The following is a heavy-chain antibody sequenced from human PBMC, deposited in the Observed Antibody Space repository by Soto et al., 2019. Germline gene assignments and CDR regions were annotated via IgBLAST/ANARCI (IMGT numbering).Heavy chain of an antibody. CDR1: GCSISRYY. Sequence: SETLSLTCTFSGCSISRYYWSWIRQPPGKGLEWIGYIYYSGSTNYNPSLKSRVTISVDTSKNQFSLKLSSVTAADTAVYYCAREGEGYYYMDVWGKGTTVTVSS. V-gene: IGHV4-59*01. CDR2: IYYSGST. CDR3: AREGEGYYYMDV. J-gene: IGHJ6*03.